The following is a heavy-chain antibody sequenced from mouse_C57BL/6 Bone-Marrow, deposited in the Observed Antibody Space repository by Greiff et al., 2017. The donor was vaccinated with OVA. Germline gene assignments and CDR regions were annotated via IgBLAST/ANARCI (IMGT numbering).Heavy chain of an antibody. CDR2: INPSSGYT. Sequence: VQLQESGAELARPGASVKMSCKASGYTFTSYTMHWVKQRPGQGLEWIGYINPSSGYTKYNQKFKDKATLTADKSSSTAYMQLSSLTSEDSAVYDCARITTAEGGFAYWGQGTLVTVSA. CDR3: ARITTAEGGFAY. J-gene: IGHJ3*01. D-gene: IGHD1-2*01. V-gene: IGHV1-4*01. CDR1: GYTFTSYT.